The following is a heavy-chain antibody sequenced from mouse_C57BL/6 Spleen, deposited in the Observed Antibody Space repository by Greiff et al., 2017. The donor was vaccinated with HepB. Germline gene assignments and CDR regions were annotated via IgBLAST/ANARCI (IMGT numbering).Heavy chain of an antibody. CDR3: ARSWSTRYFDV. CDR2: IYPRDGST. D-gene: IGHD1-1*02. V-gene: IGHV1-85*01. CDR1: GYTFTSYD. Sequence: QVQLKESGPELVKPGASVKLSCKASGYTFTSYDINWVKQRPGQGLEWIGWIYPRDGSTKYNVKFKGKATLTVDTSSSTAYMELHSLTSEDSAVYFCARSWSTRYFDVWGTGTTVTVSS. J-gene: IGHJ1*03.